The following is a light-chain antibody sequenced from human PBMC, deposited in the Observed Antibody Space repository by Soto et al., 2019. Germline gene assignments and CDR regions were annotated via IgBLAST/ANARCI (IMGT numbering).Light chain of an antibody. CDR1: SSDVGGYDY. J-gene: IGLJ1*01. CDR3: TSYTSSSTYV. Sequence: QSVLTQPASVSGSPGQSITVSCTGTSSDVGGYDYVSWYQQHPGNAPKLLISDVTNLPSGVSNRFSGSKSGNTASLTITGLQTEDEADYYCTSYTSSSTYVFGTGTKVTVL. CDR2: DVT. V-gene: IGLV2-14*01.